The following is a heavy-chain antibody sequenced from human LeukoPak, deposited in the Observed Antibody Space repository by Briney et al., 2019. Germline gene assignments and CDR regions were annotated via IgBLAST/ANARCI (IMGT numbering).Heavy chain of an antibody. J-gene: IGHJ4*02. CDR1: GFTFSSYG. V-gene: IGHV3-30*03. CDR3: AGVIAAGSWIDY. D-gene: IGHD6-13*01. CDR2: ISYDGSNK. Sequence: GGSLRLSCAVSGFTFSSYGMHWVRQAPGKGLEWVAVISYDGSNKYYADSVKGRFTISRDNSKNTLYLQMNSLRAEDTAVYYCAGVIAAGSWIDYWGQGTLVTVSS.